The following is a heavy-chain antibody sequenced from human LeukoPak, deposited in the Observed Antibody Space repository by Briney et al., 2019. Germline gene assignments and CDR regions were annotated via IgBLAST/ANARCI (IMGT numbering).Heavy chain of an antibody. J-gene: IGHJ4*02. CDR2: ISEDGTNK. CDR1: GFALSRYT. V-gene: IGHV3-30*04. D-gene: IGHD2-21*01. CDR3: VSGDFRF. Sequence: GGSLRLSCAVSGFALSRYTMHGWPQAPGKGREWLTVISEDGTNKFYAESVKGRFTVSRDNSKNMLLLQLNSLRREDTAVYYCVSGDFRFWGQGTLVTVSS.